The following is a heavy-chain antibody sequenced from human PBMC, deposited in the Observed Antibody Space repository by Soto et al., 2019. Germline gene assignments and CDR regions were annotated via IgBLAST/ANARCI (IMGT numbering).Heavy chain of an antibody. Sequence: EVQLVESGGGLVKPGGSLRLSCAASGFSFSSFTMNWVRQAPGKGLEWVSSIDTGSTYIYYADSVTGRFTISRDNAKKSVYLQMNSLRAEDTAVYYCAREKGSYNWKDGLMDVWGQGTTVTVSS. J-gene: IGHJ6*02. D-gene: IGHD1-20*01. V-gene: IGHV3-21*02. CDR3: AREKGSYNWKDGLMDV. CDR1: GFSFSSFT. CDR2: IDTGSTYI.